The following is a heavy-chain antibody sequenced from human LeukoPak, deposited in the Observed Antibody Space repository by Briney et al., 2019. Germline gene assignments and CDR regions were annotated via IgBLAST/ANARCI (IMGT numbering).Heavy chain of an antibody. CDR2: INHSGST. J-gene: IGHJ3*02. CDR1: GGSFSGCY. D-gene: IGHD2-15*01. Sequence: PSETLSLTCAVYGGSFSGCYWSWIRQPPGKGLEWIGEINHSGSTNYNPSLKSRVTISVDTSKNQFSLKLSSVTAADTAVYYCARSCSGGSCYSNAFDIWGQGTMVTVSS. CDR3: ARSCSGGSCYSNAFDI. V-gene: IGHV4-34*01.